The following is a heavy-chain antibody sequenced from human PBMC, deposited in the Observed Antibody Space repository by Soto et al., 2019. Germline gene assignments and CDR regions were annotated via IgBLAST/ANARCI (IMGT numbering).Heavy chain of an antibody. CDR1: GGSVSDKTYY. CDR3: ARHGGPSRTGTGFGY. Sequence: SETLSLTCSVSGGSVSDKTYYWSWIRQPPGKRLEWIGYVYYSGSTNYNPSLKSRVTISVDLSKNQFSLKLSSVTAADTAVYYCARHGGPSRTGTGFGYWGQGTQVTVSS. D-gene: IGHD1-1*01. V-gene: IGHV4-61*01. J-gene: IGHJ4*02. CDR2: VYYSGST.